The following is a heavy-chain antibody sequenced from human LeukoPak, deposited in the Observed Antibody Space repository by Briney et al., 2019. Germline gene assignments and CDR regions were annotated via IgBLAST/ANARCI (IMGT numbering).Heavy chain of an antibody. CDR1: GFTFTSYA. J-gene: IGHJ4*02. Sequence: QTGGSLRLSCAASGFTFTSYAMTWVRQAPGKGLDWVSGISGSGGTTKYADSVKGRFTISRDNSKRKVYLQMDSLRAEDTAIYHCAKTRGYYYESSSFFDYWGQGTLVTVSS. CDR2: ISGSGGTT. V-gene: IGHV3-23*01. D-gene: IGHD3-22*01. CDR3: AKTRGYYYESSSFFDY.